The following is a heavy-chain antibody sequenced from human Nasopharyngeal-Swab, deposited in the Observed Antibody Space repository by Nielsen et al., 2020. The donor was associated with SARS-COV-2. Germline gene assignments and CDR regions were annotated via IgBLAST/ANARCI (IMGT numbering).Heavy chain of an antibody. J-gene: IGHJ6*02. CDR1: GFPFSSYG. Sequence: GESLKISCAASGFPFSSYGMHWVRQAPGKRLEWVAVIGYVGSNKYYADSVKGRFTISRDNSKNTLYLQMNSLRAEDTAVYYGARDPRAAWYGMDVWGQGTTVTVSS. D-gene: IGHD6-25*01. CDR2: IGYVGSNK. V-gene: IGHV3-33*01. CDR3: ARDPRAAWYGMDV.